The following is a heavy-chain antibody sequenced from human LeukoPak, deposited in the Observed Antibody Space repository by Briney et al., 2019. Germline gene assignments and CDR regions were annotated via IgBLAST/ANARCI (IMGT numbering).Heavy chain of an antibody. D-gene: IGHD3-9*01. CDR2: INSIGGST. J-gene: IGHJ4*02. CDR3: AKESGWLSRSDY. Sequence: GGSLRLSCAASGFTFSSYSMNWVRQAPGKGLEWVSGINSIGGSTYYADSVKGRFTISRDNSKNTLYLQMNSLRAEDTAVYFCAKESGWLSRSDYWGQGTLVTVSS. CDR1: GFTFSSYS. V-gene: IGHV3-23*01.